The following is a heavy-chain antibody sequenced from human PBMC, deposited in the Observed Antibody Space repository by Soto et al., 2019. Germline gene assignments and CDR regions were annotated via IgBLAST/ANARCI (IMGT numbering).Heavy chain of an antibody. D-gene: IGHD1-20*01. V-gene: IGHV3-30-3*01. Sequence: QVQLVESGGGVVQPGSSLRLACAASGFTFSSYAMHWVRQAPGKGLEWVAVISYDGSNKYYADPVKGRFTISRDKSKNTLYLPMNSLRAEDTAVYYCARDLTGTFDYWGQGTLVTVSS. CDR2: ISYDGSNK. CDR3: ARDLTGTFDY. CDR1: GFTFSSYA. J-gene: IGHJ4*02.